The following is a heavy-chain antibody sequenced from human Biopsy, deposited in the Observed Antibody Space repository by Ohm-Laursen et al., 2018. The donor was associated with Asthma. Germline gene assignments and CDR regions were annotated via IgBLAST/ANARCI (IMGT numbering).Heavy chain of an antibody. D-gene: IGHD2-15*01. J-gene: IGHJ4*02. Sequence: PSDTLSLTCSVSGVSIRSYYWTWIRQPPGKGLEWIGNIHYSGSTYSNPSPKSRVTISVDTSKKQISLRLSSVIAADTAVYYCAGFCSGGNCPDHWGQGTLVTVSS. V-gene: IGHV4-59*07. CDR3: AGFCSGGNCPDH. CDR1: GVSIRSYY. CDR2: IHYSGST.